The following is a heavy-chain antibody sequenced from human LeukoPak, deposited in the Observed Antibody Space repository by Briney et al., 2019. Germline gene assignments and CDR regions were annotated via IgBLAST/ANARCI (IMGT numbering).Heavy chain of an antibody. CDR1: GFTFSNAW. CDR3: TTVTSFTGDAFDM. D-gene: IGHD2-2*01. CDR2: IKSKTDGGTT. J-gene: IGHJ3*02. Sequence: PGGSLRLSCAASGFTFSNAWMSWVRQAPGKGLEWVGRIKSKTDGGTTDYAAPVKGRFTISRDDSKNTLYLQMNSLKTEDTAVYYCTTVTSFTGDAFDMWGQGTMVTVSS. V-gene: IGHV3-15*01.